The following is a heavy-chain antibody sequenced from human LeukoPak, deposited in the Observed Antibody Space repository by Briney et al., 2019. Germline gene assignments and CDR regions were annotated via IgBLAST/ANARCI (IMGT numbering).Heavy chain of an antibody. V-gene: IGHV4-59*08. D-gene: IGHD2-15*01. J-gene: IGHJ4*02. CDR1: GGSISRYY. Sequence: PSETLSLTCTVSGGSISRYYCIWIRQPPGKGLEWIGNIYYGGSTNYNPSLKSRVTMSVDTSKNQFSLKLSSVTAADTAVYYCARQLYPGLPVGASWGQGTLLTVSS. CDR3: ARQLYPGLPVGAS. CDR2: IYYGGST.